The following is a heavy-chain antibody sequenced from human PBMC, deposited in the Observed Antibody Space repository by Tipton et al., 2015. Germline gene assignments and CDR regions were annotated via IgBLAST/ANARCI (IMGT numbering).Heavy chain of an antibody. CDR2: ISFSDTT. CDR3: ARDLEHGMDV. Sequence: TLSLTCTVFGGSIRNYYWSWIRQPPGKGLEWIGNISFSDTTHYNPSLKSRITISLNTSKNQFSLKMSSVTAADTAVYFCARDLEHGMDVWGQGTTVTVS. CDR1: GGSIRNYY. J-gene: IGHJ6*02. V-gene: IGHV4-59*01.